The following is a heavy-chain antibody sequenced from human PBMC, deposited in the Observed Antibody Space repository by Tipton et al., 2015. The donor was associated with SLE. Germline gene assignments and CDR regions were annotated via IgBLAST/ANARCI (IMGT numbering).Heavy chain of an antibody. Sequence: TLSLTCAVYGGSFSGYYWSWIRQPPGKGLEWIGEINHSGSTNYNPSLKSRVTISVDTSKNQFSLKLSSVTAADTAVYYCARLGMGYDFWSGYYRLPHFDYWGQGTLFTVSS. CDR1: GGSFSGYY. D-gene: IGHD3-3*01. J-gene: IGHJ4*02. CDR2: INHSGST. CDR3: ARLGMGYDFWSGYYRLPHFDY. V-gene: IGHV4-34*01.